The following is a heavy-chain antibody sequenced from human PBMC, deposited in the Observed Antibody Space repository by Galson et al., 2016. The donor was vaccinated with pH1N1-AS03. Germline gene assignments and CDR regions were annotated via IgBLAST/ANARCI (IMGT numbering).Heavy chain of an antibody. D-gene: IGHD2-2*01. V-gene: IGHV3-15*01. Sequence: LRLSCAGYGFTFSNAWMSWVRQAPGKGLEWVGRIKSKTDGGTKAYAAPVKGRFAISRDDSENTLYLQMNSLKTEDTAVYYCTTADTELGYCTSTSCSLDFWGQGTLVAVSS. CDR2: IKSKTDGGTK. CDR3: TTADTELGYCTSTSCSLDF. CDR1: GFTFSNAW. J-gene: IGHJ4*02.